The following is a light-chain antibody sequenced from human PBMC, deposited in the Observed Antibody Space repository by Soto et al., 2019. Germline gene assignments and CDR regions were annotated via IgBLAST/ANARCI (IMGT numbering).Light chain of an antibody. CDR2: SNN. Sequence: QYVLTQPPSASGTPGQRVTISCSGSSSNIGSNTVNWYQQLPGTAPKLLIYSNNQRPSGVPDRFSGSKSGTSASLAISGLQSEYEADYYCAAWDDSLNGWVFGGGTQLTVL. V-gene: IGLV1-44*01. J-gene: IGLJ3*02. CDR3: AAWDDSLNGWV. CDR1: SSNIGSNT.